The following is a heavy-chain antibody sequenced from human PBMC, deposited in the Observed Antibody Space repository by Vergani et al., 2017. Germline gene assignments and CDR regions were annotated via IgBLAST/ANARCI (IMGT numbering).Heavy chain of an antibody. CDR3: ARGREGGWSSGWHNFDY. V-gene: IGHV4-31*03. J-gene: IGHJ4*02. Sequence: QVQLQESGPGLVKPSQTLSLTCTVPGGSISSGGYYWSWIRQPPGKGLEWIGYSYYSGSTYYNPSLKSRVTISVNTSKNQFSLKLSAVTAADPAVYYCARGREGGWSSGWHNFDYWGQGTLVTVSS. D-gene: IGHD6-19*01. CDR2: SYYSGST. CDR1: GGSISSGGYY.